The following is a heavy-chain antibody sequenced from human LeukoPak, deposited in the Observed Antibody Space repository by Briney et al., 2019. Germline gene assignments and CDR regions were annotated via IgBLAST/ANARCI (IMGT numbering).Heavy chain of an antibody. J-gene: IGHJ4*02. D-gene: IGHD6-13*01. Sequence: ASVKVSCKASGYTFTGYYMHWVRQAPGQGLEWMGWINPNSGGTNYAQKFQGRVTMTRDTSISTAYMELSRLRSDDTAVYYCARGRTHYKIAAAGPFDYWGQGTLVTVSS. CDR2: INPNSGGT. V-gene: IGHV1-2*02. CDR1: GYTFTGYY. CDR3: ARGRTHYKIAAAGPFDY.